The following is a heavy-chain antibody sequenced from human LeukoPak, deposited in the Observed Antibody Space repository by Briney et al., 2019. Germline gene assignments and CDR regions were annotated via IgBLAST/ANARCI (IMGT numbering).Heavy chain of an antibody. Sequence: GGSLRLSCAASGFSLSLYNVDWVRQKPGKGLEWISTIVSSDGTKYYAASVKGRFLVSRDNAKNYFSLQTNRLRGDDTAFYFCARSLGLTSMPFDLWGRGALVTVST. J-gene: IGHJ4*02. CDR3: ARSLGLTSMPFDL. V-gene: IGHV3-48*03. CDR1: GFSLSLYN. CDR2: IVSSDGTK. D-gene: IGHD1-14*01.